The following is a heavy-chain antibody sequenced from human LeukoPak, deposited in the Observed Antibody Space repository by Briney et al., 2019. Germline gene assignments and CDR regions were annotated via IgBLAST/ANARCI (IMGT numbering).Heavy chain of an antibody. CDR3: ARGNPGYCSSTSCDRDNWFDP. Sequence: SETLSLTCAVSGGSISSGGYSWSWIRQPPGKGLEWIGYIYHSGSTYYNPSLKSRVTISVDRSKNQSSLKLSSVTAADTAVYYCARGNPGYCSSTSCDRDNWFDPWGQGTLVTVSS. V-gene: IGHV4-30-2*01. CDR2: IYHSGST. CDR1: GGSISSGGYS. J-gene: IGHJ5*02. D-gene: IGHD2-2*01.